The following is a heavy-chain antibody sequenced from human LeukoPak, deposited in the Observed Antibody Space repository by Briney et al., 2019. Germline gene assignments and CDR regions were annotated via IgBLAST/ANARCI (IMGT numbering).Heavy chain of an antibody. V-gene: IGHV4-39*01. Sequence: SETLSLTRTVSDYSISNTYYWGWIRQPPGKGLEWIGSIYYSGSTYYNPSLKSRVTISVDTSKNQFSLKLSSVTAADTAVYYCASSWFAVTGTETNWFDPWGQGTLVTVSS. CDR2: IYYSGST. CDR1: DYSISNTYY. D-gene: IGHD6-19*01. CDR3: ASSWFAVTGTETNWFDP. J-gene: IGHJ5*02.